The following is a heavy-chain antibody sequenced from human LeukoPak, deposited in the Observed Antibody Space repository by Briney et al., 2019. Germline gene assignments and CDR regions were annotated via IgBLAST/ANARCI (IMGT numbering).Heavy chain of an antibody. D-gene: IGHD2-2*02. CDR2: IKQDGSEK. J-gene: IGHJ4*02. Sequence: GGSLRLSCAASGLTFSSYWMSWVRQAPGKGLEWVANIKQDGSEKYYVDSVKGRFTISRDNAKNSLYLQMNSLRAEDTAVYYCARDRVPAAIGFDYWGQGTLVTVSS. CDR3: ARDRVPAAIGFDY. V-gene: IGHV3-7*01. CDR1: GLTFSSYW.